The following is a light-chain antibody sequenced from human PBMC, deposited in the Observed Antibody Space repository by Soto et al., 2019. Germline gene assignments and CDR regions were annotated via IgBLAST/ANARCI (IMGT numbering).Light chain of an antibody. Sequence: DIQMTQSPSSLSASVGDRVNATCRASQTVSSYLNWYQQKPGTVPKLLIYATSNLQSGVPSRFSGRGFGTDFTLTISSLQPEDFATYYCQQSFTTPSFGQGTRLEIK. CDR1: QTVSSY. V-gene: IGKV1-39*01. J-gene: IGKJ5*01. CDR3: QQSFTTPS. CDR2: ATS.